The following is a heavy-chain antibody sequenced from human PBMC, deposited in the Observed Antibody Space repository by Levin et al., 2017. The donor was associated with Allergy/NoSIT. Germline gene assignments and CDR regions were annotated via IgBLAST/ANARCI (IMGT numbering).Heavy chain of an antibody. D-gene: IGHD6-19*01. J-gene: IGHJ5*02. CDR1: GYTFTSYT. CDR3: VRVEFSVAGSDNWFDP. V-gene: IGHV1-8*02. Sequence: GESLKISCKASGYTFTSYTIDWVRQATGQGPEWMGWINPNNGDTGYAQNFQGRVTMYKNTAVSTAYMELSSLRSEDTAVYYCVRVEFSVAGSDNWFDPWGQGTLVIVSS. CDR2: INPNNGDT.